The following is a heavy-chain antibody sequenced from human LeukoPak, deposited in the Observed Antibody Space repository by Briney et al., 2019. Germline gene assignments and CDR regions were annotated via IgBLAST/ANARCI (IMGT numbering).Heavy chain of an antibody. V-gene: IGHV4-34*01. J-gene: IGHJ6*02. Sequence: SETLSLTCAVYGGSFSGYYWSWIRQPPGKGLEWIGEINHSGSTNYNPSLKSRVTISVDTSKNQFSLKLSSVTAADTAVYYCARAPQWLVLGGYYGMDVRGQGTTVAVSS. CDR1: GGSFSGYY. D-gene: IGHD6-19*01. CDR3: ARAPQWLVLGGYYGMDV. CDR2: INHSGST.